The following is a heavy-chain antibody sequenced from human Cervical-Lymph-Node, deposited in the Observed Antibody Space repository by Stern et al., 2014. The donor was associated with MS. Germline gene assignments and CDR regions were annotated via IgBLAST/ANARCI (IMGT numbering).Heavy chain of an antibody. Sequence: EVQLVESGGGLVQPGGSLRLSCAASGFTFSSYAMSWVRQAPGKGLEWVSAISGSGGSAYYADSVKGRFTITRDNSKNTLYLKMNSLRAEDTAVYYCAKVSQGFYGAGSYHLDYWGQGTLVTVSS. CDR3: AKVSQGFYGAGSYHLDY. CDR1: GFTFSSYA. V-gene: IGHV3-23*04. J-gene: IGHJ4*02. CDR2: ISGSGGSA. D-gene: IGHD3-10*01.